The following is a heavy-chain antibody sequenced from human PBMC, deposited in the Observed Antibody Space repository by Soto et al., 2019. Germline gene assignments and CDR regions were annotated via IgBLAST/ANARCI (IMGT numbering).Heavy chain of an antibody. V-gene: IGHV3-30-3*01. J-gene: IGHJ4*02. CDR1: GFTFSSYA. Sequence: GGSLRLSCAASGFTFSSYAMHWVRQAPGKGLEWVAVISYDGSNKYYADSVKGRFTISRDNSKNTLYLQMNSLRAEDTAVYYCARDAADTAMVLLDYWGQGTLVTVSS. CDR3: ARDAADTAMVLLDY. D-gene: IGHD5-18*01. CDR2: ISYDGSNK.